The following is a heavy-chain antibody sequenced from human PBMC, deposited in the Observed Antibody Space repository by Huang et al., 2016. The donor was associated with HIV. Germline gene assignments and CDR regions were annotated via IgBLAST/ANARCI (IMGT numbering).Heavy chain of an antibody. CDR2: MSVYNSDK. V-gene: IGHV1-18*01. CDR1: NYNFGSHG. D-gene: IGHD3-3*01. J-gene: IGHJ6*03. CDR3: ARSGFGVVITTTLDYYYMDV. Sequence: QVQLVQSGAEVKKPGASVKVSCEASNYNFGSHGISWVRQAPGQGLEWMGRMSVYNSDKKYAQKFQDRFTMTRETSTRKAYMELTSLRFDDTAVYYCARSGFGVVITTTLDYYYMDVWGTGTTVTVSS.